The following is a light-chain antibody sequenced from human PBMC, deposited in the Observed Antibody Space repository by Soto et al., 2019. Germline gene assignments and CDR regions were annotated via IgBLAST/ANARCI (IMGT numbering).Light chain of an antibody. CDR3: QQYHNYPLT. CDR2: TAS. Sequence: AIRMTQSPSSFSASTGDRVTITCRASQGISSYLAWYQQKPGKAPDLLIHTASILESGVPSRFNGSGSGTDFTLTVSSLHPDDSATYYCQQYHNYPLTFGGGTKVDIK. V-gene: IGKV1-8*01. J-gene: IGKJ4*01. CDR1: QGISSY.